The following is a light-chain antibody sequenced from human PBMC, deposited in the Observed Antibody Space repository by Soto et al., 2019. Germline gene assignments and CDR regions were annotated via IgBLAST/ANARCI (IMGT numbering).Light chain of an antibody. V-gene: IGKV3-11*01. J-gene: IGKJ4*01. CDR3: QQRSNWPSLT. CDR1: QSVGSY. CDR2: DAS. Sequence: DIVLIQSPATLSLSPGERATLSCRASQSVGSYLAWYQHKPGQAPRLLISDASNRATGIPARFSGSGSETDCTLTISSLEPEDSAVYYCQQRSNWPSLTFGGGTKVDIK.